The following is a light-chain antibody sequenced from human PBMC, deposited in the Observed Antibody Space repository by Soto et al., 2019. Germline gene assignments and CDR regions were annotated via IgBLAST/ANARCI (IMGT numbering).Light chain of an antibody. CDR3: QQYNNWPPWT. Sequence: EVVMTQSPATLSVSQGERATLSCRASQNVNSDLAWYQQKPGQAPRLLIYGASTRATGIPARFSGSGSGTEFTLTISSLQSEDSAVYYCQQYNNWPPWTFGQGSKVEIK. V-gene: IGKV3D-15*01. CDR2: GAS. CDR1: QNVNSD. J-gene: IGKJ1*01.